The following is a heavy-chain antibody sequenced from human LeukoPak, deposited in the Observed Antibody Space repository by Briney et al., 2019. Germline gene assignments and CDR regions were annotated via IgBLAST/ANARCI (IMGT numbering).Heavy chain of an antibody. CDR3: AREGYSHAFDI. V-gene: IGHV3-48*03. CDR1: GFTFSSYE. CDR2: ISSSGSTI. J-gene: IGHJ3*02. Sequence: PGGSLRLSCAASGFTFSSYEMNWVRQAPGKGLEWVSYISSSGSTIYYADSVKGRFTISRDNAKNSLYLQMNSLRAEDTAVYYCAREGYSHAFDIWGQRTMVTVSS. D-gene: IGHD4-23*01.